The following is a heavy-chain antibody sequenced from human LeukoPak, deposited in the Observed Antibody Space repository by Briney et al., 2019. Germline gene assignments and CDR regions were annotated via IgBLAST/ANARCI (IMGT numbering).Heavy chain of an antibody. J-gene: IGHJ6*02. D-gene: IGHD3-10*01. CDR3: ARHKLPSYYYGSGSRPTPYYYYYGMDV. Sequence: GESLKISCKGSGYSFISYWISWVRQMPGKGLEWMGRIDPSDSYTNYSPSFQGHVTISADKSISTAYLQWSSLKASDTAMYYCARHKLPSYYYGSGSRPTPYYYYYGMDVWGQGTTVTVSS. CDR2: IDPSDSYT. V-gene: IGHV5-10-1*01. CDR1: GYSFISYW.